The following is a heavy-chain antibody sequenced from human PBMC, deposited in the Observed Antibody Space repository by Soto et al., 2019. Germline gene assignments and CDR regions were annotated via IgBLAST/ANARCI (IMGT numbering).Heavy chain of an antibody. CDR3: GSCLYSSSSGLAAGVMDV. J-gene: IGHJ6*02. V-gene: IGHV1-46*01. CDR2: INPSGGST. CDR1: GYTFTSYD. Sequence: ASVKVSCKASGYTFTSYDMHWVRQAPGQGLGWMGIINPSGGSTSYAQKFQGRVTMTRDTSTSTVYMELSSLRSEDTAVYYCGSCLYSSSSGLAAGVMDVWGQGTTVTVSS. D-gene: IGHD6-6*01.